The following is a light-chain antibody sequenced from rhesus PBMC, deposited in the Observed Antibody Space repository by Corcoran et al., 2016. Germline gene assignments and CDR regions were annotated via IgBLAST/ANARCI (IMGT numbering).Light chain of an antibody. CDR3: QHYSIFPWT. V-gene: IGKV1-66*01. J-gene: IGKJ1*01. CDR2: YTS. CDR1: QDIKYY. Sequence: DIQMAQSPSSLSASVGDTVTITCRAIQDIKYYLNWYQQKPGKAPKTLIYYTSNLETGVPSRFSGGGSGTDYTLNISGLQPEDFATYYCQHYSIFPWTFGPGTSVEIK.